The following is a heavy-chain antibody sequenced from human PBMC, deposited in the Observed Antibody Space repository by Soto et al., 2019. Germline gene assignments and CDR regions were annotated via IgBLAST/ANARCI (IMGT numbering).Heavy chain of an antibody. V-gene: IGHV3-30*18. Sequence: QVQLVESGGGVVQPGRSLRLSCAASGFPFSKYGMHWVRQAPGKGLEWVAVVSYEGTNTFYADSVKGRFTISRDNSKNTVSLQMTTLRPEDSAVYYCAKDRRQPLDPWGQGTLVTVSS. CDR3: AKDRRQPLDP. CDR1: GFPFSKYG. D-gene: IGHD6-13*01. J-gene: IGHJ5*02. CDR2: VSYEGTNT.